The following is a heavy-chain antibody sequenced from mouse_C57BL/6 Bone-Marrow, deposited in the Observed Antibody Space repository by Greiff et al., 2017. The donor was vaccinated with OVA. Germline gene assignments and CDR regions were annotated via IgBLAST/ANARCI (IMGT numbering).Heavy chain of an antibody. CDR2: IDPENGDT. V-gene: IGHV14-4*01. Sequence: VQLQQSGAELVRPGASVKLSCTASGFNIKDDYMHWVKQRPEQGLEWIGWIDPENGDTEYASKFQGKATITADTSSNTAYLQLSSLTSEDTAVYYCTSYGNCDCWGQGTTLTVSS. CDR3: TSYGNCDC. CDR1: GFNIKDDY. J-gene: IGHJ2*01. D-gene: IGHD2-1*01.